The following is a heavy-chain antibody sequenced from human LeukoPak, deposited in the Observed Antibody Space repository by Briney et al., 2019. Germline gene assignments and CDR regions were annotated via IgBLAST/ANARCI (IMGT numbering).Heavy chain of an antibody. CDR3: AKDYYYDSSARGAFDI. D-gene: IGHD3-22*01. J-gene: IGHJ3*02. V-gene: IGHV3-9*01. CDR2: ISWNSGSI. CDR1: GFTFDDYA. Sequence: GRSLRLSCAASGFTFDDYAMHWVRQAPGKGLEWVSGISWNSGSIGYADSVKGRFTISRDNAKNSLYLQMNSLRAEDTALYYCAKDYYYDSSARGAFDIWGQGTMVTVSS.